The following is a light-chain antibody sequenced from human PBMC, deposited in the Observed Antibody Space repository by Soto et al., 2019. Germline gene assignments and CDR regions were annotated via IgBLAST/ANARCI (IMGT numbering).Light chain of an antibody. V-gene: IGLV2-14*01. CDR1: SSDVGDYDY. J-gene: IGLJ2*01. Sequence: QSALTQPASVSGSPGQSITISCTGTSSDVGDYDYVSWYQQHPGKVPKLMIFEVSNRPSGVSNRFSGSKSGNTASLTISGLQAEDEGDYFCSSYTSSATVIFGEGTKLTVL. CDR2: EVS. CDR3: SSYTSSATVI.